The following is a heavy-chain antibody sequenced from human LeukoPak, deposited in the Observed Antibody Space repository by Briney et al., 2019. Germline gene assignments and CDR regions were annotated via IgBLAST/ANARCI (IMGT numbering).Heavy chain of an antibody. CDR2: IYRAEST. D-gene: IGHD5-18*01. J-gene: IGHJ4*02. V-gene: IGHV3-53*01. CDR1: GFTVSGTY. Sequence: PGGSLRLSCAASGFTVSGTYMTWVRQAPGKGLEWVSSIYRAESTNYADSVKGRFTISRDDSKNTLYLQMSSLRVEDTAVYYCATRYNYYYLGYWGQGTLVTVSS. CDR3: ATRYNYYYLGY.